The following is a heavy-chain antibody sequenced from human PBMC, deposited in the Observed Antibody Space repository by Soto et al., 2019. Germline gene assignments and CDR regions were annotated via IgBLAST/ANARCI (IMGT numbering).Heavy chain of an antibody. J-gene: IGHJ5*02. CDR3: ARDSSYCSGGSCYQPINLFDP. V-gene: IGHV4-4*07. CDR1: GGSISSYY. Sequence: PSETLSLTCTVSGGSISSYYWSWIRQPAGKGLEWIGRIYTSGSTNYNPSLKSRVTMSVDTSKNQFSLKLSSVTAADTAVYYCARDSSYCSGGSCYQPINLFDPWGQGTLVTVSS. D-gene: IGHD2-15*01. CDR2: IYTSGST.